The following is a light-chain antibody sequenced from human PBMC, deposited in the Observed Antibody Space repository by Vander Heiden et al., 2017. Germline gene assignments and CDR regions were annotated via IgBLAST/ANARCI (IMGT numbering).Light chain of an antibody. CDR2: KAS. Sequence: EMGQSPSTLSASVGDRVTITCRASQSISSWLAWYQQKPGKAPKLLIYKASSLESGVPSTFSGSRSGTEFTLTMSSLPLDDFATYYCQRYNSYSRTFGQGTKLEIK. CDR1: QSISSW. CDR3: QRYNSYSRT. V-gene: IGKV1-5*03. J-gene: IGKJ2*01.